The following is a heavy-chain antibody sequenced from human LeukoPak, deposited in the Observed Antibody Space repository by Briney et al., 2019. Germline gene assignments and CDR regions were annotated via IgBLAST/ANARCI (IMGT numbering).Heavy chain of an antibody. J-gene: IGHJ4*02. D-gene: IGHD3-10*01. Sequence: ASVNVSCKASGYTFTGYYMHWVRQAPGQGLEWMGWINPNSGGTNYAQKFQGRVTMTRDTSISTAYMELSRLRSDDTAVYYCARGPDYYGSGSYYPPFDYWGQGTLVTVSS. CDR2: INPNSGGT. V-gene: IGHV1-2*02. CDR1: GYTFTGYY. CDR3: ARGPDYYGSGSYYPPFDY.